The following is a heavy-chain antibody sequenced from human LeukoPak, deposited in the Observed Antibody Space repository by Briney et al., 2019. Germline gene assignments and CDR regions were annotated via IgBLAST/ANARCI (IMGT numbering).Heavy chain of an antibody. CDR3: ARHWSGWYYFDY. Sequence: PSETLSLTCTVSGGSISSYYWSWIRQPPGKGLEWIGYIYYSGSTNYNPSLKSRVTISVGTSKNQFSLKLSSVTAADTAVYYCARHWSGWYYFDYWGQGTLVTVSS. V-gene: IGHV4-59*08. J-gene: IGHJ4*02. CDR1: GGSISSYY. CDR2: IYYSGST. D-gene: IGHD6-19*01.